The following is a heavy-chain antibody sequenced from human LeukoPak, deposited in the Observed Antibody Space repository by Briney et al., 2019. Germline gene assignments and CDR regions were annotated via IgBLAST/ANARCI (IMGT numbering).Heavy chain of an antibody. CDR2: IWYDESNK. V-gene: IGHV3-33*01. CDR3: ARDDTVYFDY. D-gene: IGHD2-2*02. CDR1: GFTFSSYG. Sequence: PGGSLRLSCAASGFTFSSYGMHWVRQAPDKGLEWVAIIWYDESNKFYADSVKGRFTISRDNSKNTLYLQMNSLRAEDTAVYYCARDDTVYFDYWGQGTLVTVSS. J-gene: IGHJ4*02.